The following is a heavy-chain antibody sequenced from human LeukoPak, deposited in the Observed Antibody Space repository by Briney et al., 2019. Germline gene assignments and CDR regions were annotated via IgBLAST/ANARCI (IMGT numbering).Heavy chain of an antibody. CDR2: IGTAGDT. D-gene: IGHD1-26*01. J-gene: IGHJ4*02. CDR1: GFTFSSYD. V-gene: IGHV3-13*01. Sequence: GGSLRPSCAASGFTFSSYDMHWVRQATGKGLEWVSAIGTAGDTYYPGSVKGRFTISRENAKNSLYLQMNSLRAGDTAVYYCARGMMGSYYGYWGQGTLVTVSP. CDR3: ARGMMGSYYGY.